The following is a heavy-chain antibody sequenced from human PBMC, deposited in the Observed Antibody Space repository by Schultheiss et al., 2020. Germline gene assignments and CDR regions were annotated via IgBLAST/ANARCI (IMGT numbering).Heavy chain of an antibody. J-gene: IGHJ5*02. CDR3: ARHVLGRNWFDP. CDR2: IYYSGSN. V-gene: IGHV4-39*01. CDR1: GGSISSSSYY. D-gene: IGHD3-16*01. Sequence: SETLSLTCTVSGGSISSSSYYLGWIRQPPGKGLEWIGSIYYSGSNYYNPSLKSRVTISVDTSKNQFSLKLGSVTAADTAVYYCARHVLGRNWFDPWGQGTLVTVSS.